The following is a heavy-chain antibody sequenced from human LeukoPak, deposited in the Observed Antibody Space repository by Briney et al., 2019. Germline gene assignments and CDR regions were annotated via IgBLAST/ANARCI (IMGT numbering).Heavy chain of an antibody. D-gene: IGHD3-16*01. CDR3: AKVPYPGPVLGNPGEFYSYSYMDV. V-gene: IGHV3-23*01. Sequence: GGSLRPSCAASGFTFSSYAMRWVRPAAGKGLEGVSAISGSGGSTYYADSVKGRFTISRDNSKNTLYLQMNSLRADETAVYYCAKVPYPGPVLGNPGEFYSYSYMDVWGKGTTVTVSS. CDR2: ISGSGGST. J-gene: IGHJ6*03. CDR1: GFTFSSYA.